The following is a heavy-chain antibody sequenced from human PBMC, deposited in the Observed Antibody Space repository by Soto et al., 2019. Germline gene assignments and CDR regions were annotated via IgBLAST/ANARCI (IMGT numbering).Heavy chain of an antibody. CDR2: IYWNDEA. Sequence: QITLKESGPTLVRPTQTLTLTCTVSGFSLSTDAVGVAWIRQPPGKALEWLALIYWNDEARYKSSLNNRLTITKDTSKSQVVLTMTDMAPLDTATYFCAHRIAAPGRTLDYWGQGIRVTVSS. J-gene: IGHJ4*02. CDR3: AHRIAAPGRTLDY. CDR1: GFSLSTDAVG. D-gene: IGHD6-13*01. V-gene: IGHV2-5*01.